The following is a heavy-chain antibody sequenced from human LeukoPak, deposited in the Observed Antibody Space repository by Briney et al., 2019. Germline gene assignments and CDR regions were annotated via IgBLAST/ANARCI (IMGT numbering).Heavy chain of an antibody. D-gene: IGHD2-2*02. CDR2: IYYSGST. V-gene: IGHV4-39*01. J-gene: IGHJ4*02. Sequence: PSETLSLTCTVSGGSISSSSYYWGWTRQPPGKGLEWIGSIYYSGSTYYNPSLKSRVTISVDTSKNQFSLKLSSVTAADTAVYYCARRLGYQLLYWAYWGQGTLVTVSS. CDR3: ARRLGYQLLYWAY. CDR1: GGSISSSSYY.